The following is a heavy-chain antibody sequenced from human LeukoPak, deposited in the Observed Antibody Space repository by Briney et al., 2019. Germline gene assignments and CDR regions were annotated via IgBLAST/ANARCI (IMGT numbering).Heavy chain of an antibody. CDR2: ISSSSSYI. CDR3: ARVTEAPYYFDY. Sequence: PGGSLRLSCAASGFTFSSYSMNWVRQAPGKGLEWVSSISSSSSYIYYADSVKGRFTISRDNAKNSLYLQMNSLRAKDTAVYYCARVTEAPYYFDYWGQGTLVTVSS. V-gene: IGHV3-21*01. J-gene: IGHJ4*02. CDR1: GFTFSSYS.